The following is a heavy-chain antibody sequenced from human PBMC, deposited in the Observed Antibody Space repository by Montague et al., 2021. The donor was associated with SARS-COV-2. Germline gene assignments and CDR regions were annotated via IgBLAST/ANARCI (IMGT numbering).Heavy chain of an antibody. CDR3: ARQSGSVGFTQQQVGGDCDYFLDF. CDR2: IYYSGST. D-gene: IGHD6-13*01. J-gene: IGHJ6*03. Sequence: SETLSLTCTVSGSSISSYYWSWIRQPPGKGLEWIGYIYYSGSTNYNPSLKSRVTISVDTSKNQFSLKLRSVTAADTAVYYCARQSGSVGFTQQQVGGDCDYFLDFGGKGTPVT. CDR1: GSSISSYY. V-gene: IGHV4-59*08.